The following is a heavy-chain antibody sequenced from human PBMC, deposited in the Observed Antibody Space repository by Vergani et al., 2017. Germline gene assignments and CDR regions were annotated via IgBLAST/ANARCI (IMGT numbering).Heavy chain of an antibody. D-gene: IGHD2-2*01. CDR2: ITPFNGNT. CDR3: ALAESSTSCINSVCITPETGSWFDP. Sequence: QMQLVQSGPEVKKTGSSVKVSCKASGYTFTYRYLHWVRQAPGQALEWMGWITPFNGNTNYAQKFQDRVTITRDRSMSTAYMELSSLRSEDTAMYYCALAESSTSCINSVCITPETGSWFDPWGQGTLVTVSS. J-gene: IGHJ5*02. V-gene: IGHV1-45*02. CDR1: GYTFTYRY.